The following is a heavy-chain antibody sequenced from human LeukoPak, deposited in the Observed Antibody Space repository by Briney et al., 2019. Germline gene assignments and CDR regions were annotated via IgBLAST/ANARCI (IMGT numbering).Heavy chain of an antibody. CDR1: GFTVSSNY. CDR3: ARDSRYNSGWFFDY. Sequence: GGSLRLSCAASGFTVSSNYMSWVRQAPGKRLEWVSVIYSGGSTYYADSVKGRFTISRDNSKNTLYLQMNSLRAEDTAVYYCARDSRYNSGWFFDYWGQGTLVTVSS. V-gene: IGHV3-66*02. D-gene: IGHD6-19*01. J-gene: IGHJ4*02. CDR2: IYSGGST.